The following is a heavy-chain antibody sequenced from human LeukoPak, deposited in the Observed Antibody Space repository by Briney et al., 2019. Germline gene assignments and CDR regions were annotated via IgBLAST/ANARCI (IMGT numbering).Heavy chain of an antibody. V-gene: IGHV1-18*01. J-gene: IGHJ5*02. CDR2: AYNGNT. Sequence: AYNGNTNYAQKPQGRVTMTTDTSTSTAYMELRSLRSDDTAVYYCARGSSSWYSRSWFDPWGQGTLVTVSS. CDR3: ARGSSSWYSRSWFDP. D-gene: IGHD6-13*01.